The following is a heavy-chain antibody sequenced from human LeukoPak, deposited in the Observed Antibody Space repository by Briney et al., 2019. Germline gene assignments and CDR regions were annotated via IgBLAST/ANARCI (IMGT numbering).Heavy chain of an antibody. CDR2: IYYSGST. V-gene: IGHV4-39*07. J-gene: IGHJ5*02. CDR3: ARELAGAGTRRPFDP. Sequence: SEALSLTCTVSGDSISSGDYYWGWIRQPPGKGLEWIGSIYYSGSTYYNPSLKSRVTISVDTSKNQFSLKLSSVTAADTAVYYWARELAGAGTRRPFDPWGQGTLVTVSS. D-gene: IGHD6-19*01. CDR1: GDSISSGDYY.